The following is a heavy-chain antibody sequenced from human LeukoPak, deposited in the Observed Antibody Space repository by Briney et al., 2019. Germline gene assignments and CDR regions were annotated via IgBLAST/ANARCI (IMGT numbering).Heavy chain of an antibody. J-gene: IGHJ5*02. CDR3: ASVPYYSSKMEIET. CDR2: INGYGSIT. Sequence: PGGSLRLSCAASGFTFETYWMHWVRQAPGKGLEWVSCINGYGSITNYADSVKGRFTISRDNAKNTLYLQMNSLRVEDTAVYYCASVPYYSSKMEIETWGQGTLVTVSS. D-gene: IGHD3-10*01. CDR1: GFTFETYW. V-gene: IGHV3-74*01.